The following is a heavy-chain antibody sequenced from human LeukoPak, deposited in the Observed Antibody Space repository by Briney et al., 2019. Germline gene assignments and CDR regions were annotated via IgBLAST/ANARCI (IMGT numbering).Heavy chain of an antibody. V-gene: IGHV3-74*01. J-gene: IGHJ4*02. D-gene: IGHD5-12*01. CDR2: INSDGSST. CDR1: GFTFSSYW. Sequence: GGSLGLSCAASGFTFSSYWMHWVRQAPGKGLVWVSRINSDGSSTSYADSVKGRFTISRDNAKNTLYLQMNSLRAEDTAVYYCAREEVATRFDYWGQGTLVTVSS. CDR3: AREEVATRFDY.